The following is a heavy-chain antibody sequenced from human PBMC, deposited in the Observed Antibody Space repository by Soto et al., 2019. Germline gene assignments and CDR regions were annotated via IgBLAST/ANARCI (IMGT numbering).Heavy chain of an antibody. J-gene: IGHJ4*02. V-gene: IGHV1-2*02. D-gene: IGHD3-16*01. CDR1: GYTCTDYF. CDR3: ARDPADSMIGIDY. Sequence: GASVKVSCKASGYTCTDYFMHLLLQAPGQGLEWMGWINGNSGGTSYAQKFQGRVAMTRDTSISTAYMELSSLTFDDTAVYYCARDPADSMIGIDYWGQGTLVTVSS. CDR2: INGNSGGT.